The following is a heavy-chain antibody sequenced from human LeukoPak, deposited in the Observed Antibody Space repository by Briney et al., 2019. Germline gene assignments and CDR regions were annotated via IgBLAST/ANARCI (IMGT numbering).Heavy chain of an antibody. CDR3: AKDFSSSWQFDP. J-gene: IGHJ5*02. CDR1: GFTFSSNA. D-gene: IGHD6-13*01. Sequence: PGGSLRLSCAASGFTFSSNAMTWVRQAPGQGLEWVSSISETSSHTFYADSVKGRFTISRDNTKNTLFLQMNSLRVEDTAMYYCAKDFSSSWQFDPRGQGTLVTVSS. CDR2: ISETSSHT. V-gene: IGHV3-23*01.